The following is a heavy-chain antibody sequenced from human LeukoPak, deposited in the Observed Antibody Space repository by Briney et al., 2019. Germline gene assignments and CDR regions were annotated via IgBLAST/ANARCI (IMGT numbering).Heavy chain of an antibody. CDR3: ATSYDSSGCD. D-gene: IGHD3-22*01. CDR2: IKQDGSLQ. CDR1: GFTFSSSW. J-gene: IGHJ4*02. V-gene: IGHV3-7*01. Sequence: GGSLRLSCAASGFTFSSSWMAWVRQAPGKGLEWVANIKQDGSLQYYGASVKGRFTISRDNAKNSLYLQMNSLRAEDTALYYCATSYDSSGCDWGQGTLVTVSS.